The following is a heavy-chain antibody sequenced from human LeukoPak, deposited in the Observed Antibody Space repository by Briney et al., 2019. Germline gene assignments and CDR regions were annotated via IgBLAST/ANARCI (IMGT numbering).Heavy chain of an antibody. V-gene: IGHV1-2*02. CDR3: AAGRGYCSGGSCYGDDSFDI. Sequence: ASVKVSCTASGYTFTDSYIHWVRQAPGQGLEWMGWINPSGDTKYAQNFEGRVTMTRDTSISTAYMELSGLRSDDTAVFYCAAGRGYCSGGSCYGDDSFDIWGQGTMVTVSS. D-gene: IGHD2-15*01. CDR2: INPSGDT. J-gene: IGHJ3*02. CDR1: GYTFTDSY.